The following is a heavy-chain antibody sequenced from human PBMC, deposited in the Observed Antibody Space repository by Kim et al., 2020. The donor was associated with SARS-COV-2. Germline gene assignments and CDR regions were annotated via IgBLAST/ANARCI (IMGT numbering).Heavy chain of an antibody. CDR2: IYHSGST. Sequence: SETLSLTCAVYGGSISSSNWWSWVRQPPGKGLEWIGEIYHSGSTNYNLSLKSRVTISVDKSKNQFSLKLSSVTAADTAVYYCARDFFTMVRGYYYYYYGMDVWGQGTTVTVSS. CDR1: GGSISSSNW. CDR3: ARDFFTMVRGYYYYYYGMDV. V-gene: IGHV4-4*02. J-gene: IGHJ6*02. D-gene: IGHD3-10*01.